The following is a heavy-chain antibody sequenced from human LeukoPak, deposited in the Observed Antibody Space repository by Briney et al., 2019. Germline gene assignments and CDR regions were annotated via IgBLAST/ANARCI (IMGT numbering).Heavy chain of an antibody. CDR2: INPNIGDT. D-gene: IGHD6-19*01. Sequence: GASVKVSCKASGYIFTGYFMHWVRQAPGQGLEWMGRINPNIGDTNYGHQFQGRVTMTRDTSISTAYMDLTRLRFDDTAVYYCARDRATAYSSGWYRAFDPWGQGTLVTVSS. CDR1: GYIFTGYF. J-gene: IGHJ5*02. V-gene: IGHV1-2*06. CDR3: ARDRATAYSSGWYRAFDP.